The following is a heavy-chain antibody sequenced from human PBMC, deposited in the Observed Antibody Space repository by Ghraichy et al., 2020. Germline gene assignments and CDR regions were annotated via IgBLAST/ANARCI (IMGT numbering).Heavy chain of an antibody. D-gene: IGHD1-14*01. CDR3: AGVRRTQVPTGHKFFYSGLDV. CDR1: GFTFQDHV. J-gene: IGHJ6*02. CDR2: IDWSGAIT. V-gene: IGHV3-20*04. Sequence: SCATSGFTFQDHVMTWVRQFPGKGLEWVSGIDWSGAITSYADSVQGRFTLSRDNANNHLYLQMSGLKAEDTAVYYCAGVRRTQVPTGHKFFYSGLDVWGQGTTVTV.